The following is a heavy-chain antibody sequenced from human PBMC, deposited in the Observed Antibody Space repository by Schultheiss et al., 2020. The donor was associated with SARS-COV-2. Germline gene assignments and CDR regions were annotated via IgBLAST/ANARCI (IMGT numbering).Heavy chain of an antibody. CDR2: IYYSGST. J-gene: IGHJ6*03. D-gene: IGHD1-7*01. CDR3: ARRGTIHYYYYMDV. Sequence: SETLSLTCTVSGGSISSYYWSWIRQPPGKGLEWIGYIYYSGSTNYNPSHKSRVTISVDTSKNQFSLKLCSVTAADTAVYYCARRGTIHYYYYMDVWGKGTTVTVSS. CDR1: GGSISSYY. V-gene: IGHV4-59*08.